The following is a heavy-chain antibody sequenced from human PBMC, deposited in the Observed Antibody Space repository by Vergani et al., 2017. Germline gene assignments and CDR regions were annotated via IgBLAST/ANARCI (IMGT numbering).Heavy chain of an antibody. V-gene: IGHV4-39*02. CDR3: AREGDGYNYPASRGMDV. J-gene: IGHJ6*02. CDR1: GGSISSSSYY. D-gene: IGHD5-24*01. CDR2: IYYSGST. Sequence: QLQLQESGPGLVKPSETLSLTCTVSGGSISSSSYYWGWIRQPPGKGLEWIGSIYYSGSTYYNPSLKSRVTISVDTSKNQFSLKLSSVTAADTAVYSCAREGDGYNYPASRGMDVWGQGTTVTVSS.